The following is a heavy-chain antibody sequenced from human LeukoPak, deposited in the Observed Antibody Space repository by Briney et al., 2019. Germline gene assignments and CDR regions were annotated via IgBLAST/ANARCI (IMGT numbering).Heavy chain of an antibody. V-gene: IGHV3-64*01. CDR1: GFTFSNYA. Sequence: GGSLRLSCAASGFTFSNYAMHWVRLAPGKGLEYVSAISNHGSNTYYANSVKGRFTISRDNSKNTLYLQMGSLRAEDMAVYFCARVGDLNYFDYWGQGTLVTVSS. J-gene: IGHJ4*02. CDR3: ARVGDLNYFDY. CDR2: ISNHGSNT. D-gene: IGHD3-16*01.